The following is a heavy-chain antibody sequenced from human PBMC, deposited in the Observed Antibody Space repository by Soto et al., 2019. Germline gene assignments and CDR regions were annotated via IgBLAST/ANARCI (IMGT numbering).Heavy chain of an antibody. CDR3: ARESEDLTSNFNY. V-gene: IGHV3-21*01. J-gene: IGHJ4*02. CDR2: ISSSSTYI. CDR1: GFTFSSYS. Sequence: GGSLRLSCAASGFTFSSYSLNWVRQAPGKGLEWVSSISSSSTYISYADSLRGRFTVSRDNAKTSLFLQINSLRAEDTAVYYCARESEDLTSNFNYWGQGTLVTVSS.